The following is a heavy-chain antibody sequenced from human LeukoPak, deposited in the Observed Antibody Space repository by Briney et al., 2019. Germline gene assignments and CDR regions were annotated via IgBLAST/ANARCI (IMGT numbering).Heavy chain of an antibody. CDR3: ARGRMWYSSGWYYFDY. V-gene: IGHV4-34*01. D-gene: IGHD6-19*01. Sequence: SETLSLTCAVYGGSFSGYYWSWIRQPPGKGLEWIGEINHSGSTHYNPSLKSRVTISVDTSKNQVSLKLSSVTAADTAVYYCARGRMWYSSGWYYFDYWGQGTLVTVSS. CDR1: GGSFSGYY. CDR2: INHSGST. J-gene: IGHJ4*02.